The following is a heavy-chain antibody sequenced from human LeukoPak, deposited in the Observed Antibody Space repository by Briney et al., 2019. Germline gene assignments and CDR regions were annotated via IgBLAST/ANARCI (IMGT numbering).Heavy chain of an antibody. CDR3: ARLRGYSYGLYFDY. V-gene: IGHV4-59*08. J-gene: IGHJ4*02. Sequence: PSETLSLTCTVSGGSISSYYWSWIRQPPGKGLEWIGYIYYSGSTNYNPSLKSRVTISVDTSKNQFSLKLSSVTAADTAVYYCARLRGYSYGLYFDYWGQGTLVTVSS. CDR2: IYYSGST. D-gene: IGHD5-18*01. CDR1: GGSISSYY.